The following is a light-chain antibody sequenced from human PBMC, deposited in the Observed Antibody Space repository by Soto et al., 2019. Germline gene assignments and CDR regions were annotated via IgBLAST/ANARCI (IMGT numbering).Light chain of an antibody. CDR2: GVT. J-gene: IGLJ7*01. Sequence: QSALTQPASVSGSPGQSITISCTGTSSDFGVYDSVSWYQQHPGKAPKLIIYGVTNRPSGVSNRFSGSKSGNTASLTVSGLQTEDEADYYCSSFRDWNTQGIIGGPTHLTVL. CDR3: SSFRDWNTQGI. CDR1: SSDFGVYDS. V-gene: IGLV2-14*01.